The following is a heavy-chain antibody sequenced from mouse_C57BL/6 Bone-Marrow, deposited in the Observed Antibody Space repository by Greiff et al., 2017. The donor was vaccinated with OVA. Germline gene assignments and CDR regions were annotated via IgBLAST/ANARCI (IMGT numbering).Heavy chain of an antibody. D-gene: IGHD2-4*01. CDR1: GFTFSSYA. CDR2: ISSGGDYI. J-gene: IGHJ2*01. V-gene: IGHV5S21*01. Sequence: EVKLEESGEGLVKPGGSLKLSCAASGFTFSSYAMSWVRQTPEQRLEWVAYISSGGDYIYYADTVKGRFTISRDNARNTLYLQMSSLKSEDTAMYYCTRGGYYDYGFDYWGQGTTLTVSS. CDR3: TRGGYYDYGFDY.